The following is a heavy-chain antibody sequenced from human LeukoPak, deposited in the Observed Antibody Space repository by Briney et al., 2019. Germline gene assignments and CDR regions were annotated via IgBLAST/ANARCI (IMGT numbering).Heavy chain of an antibody. J-gene: IGHJ4*02. D-gene: IGHD6-19*01. Sequence: QPGGSLRLSCATSGFTVSSNYMSWVRQAPGKGPEWVSVIYDSGTTYYADSVKGRFLIFRDTSKNTVDLQMNSLRVEDTAVYYCAGRRSSGWYAYWGQGTLVTVPS. V-gene: IGHV3-53*01. CDR1: GFTVSSNY. CDR3: AGRRSSGWYAY. CDR2: IYDSGTT.